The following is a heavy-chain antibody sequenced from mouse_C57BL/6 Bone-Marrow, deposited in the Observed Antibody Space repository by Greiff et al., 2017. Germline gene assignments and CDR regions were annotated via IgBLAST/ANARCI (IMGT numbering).Heavy chain of an antibody. J-gene: IGHJ4*01. CDR3: ARSCFYAMDY. V-gene: IGHV1-69*01. CDR1: GYTFTSYW. Sequence: VQLKQPGAELVMPGASVKLSCKASGYTFTSYWMHWVKQRPGQGLEWIGEIDPSDSYTNYNQKFKGKSTLTVDKSSSTAYMQLSSLTSEDSAVYYCARSCFYAMDYWGQGTSVTVSS. CDR2: IDPSDSYT.